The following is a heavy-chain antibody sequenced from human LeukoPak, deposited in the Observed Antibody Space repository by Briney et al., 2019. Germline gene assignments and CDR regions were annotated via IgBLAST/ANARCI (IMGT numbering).Heavy chain of an antibody. J-gene: IGHJ6*03. CDR3: AKASRPTPNSYTDG. V-gene: IGHV3-66*01. CDR1: EFCAGSNY. Sequence: PGGSHRLLSGASEFCAGSNYMTCVRRAPGKGVEWVSLSYSGGSTYYADSVKGRFTISRDNSKNTLYLQMNSLRAEDTAVYYCAKASRPTPNSYTDGWGKGTTVTVSS. CDR2: SYSGGST. D-gene: IGHD1-1*01.